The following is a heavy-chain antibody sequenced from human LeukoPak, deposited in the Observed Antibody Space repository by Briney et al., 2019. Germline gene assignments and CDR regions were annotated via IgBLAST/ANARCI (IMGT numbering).Heavy chain of an antibody. D-gene: IGHD6-19*01. V-gene: IGHV3-23*01. CDR2: ISGSGGST. Sequence: GGSLRLSCAASGFTFSSYDMSWVRQAPGKGLEWVSSISGSGGSTYYADSVKGRFTISRDNSKNTLYLQVNSLGAEDTAVYYCAKDADSSGWCYCWGQGILVTVSS. J-gene: IGHJ4*02. CDR1: GFTFSSYD. CDR3: AKDADSSGWCYC.